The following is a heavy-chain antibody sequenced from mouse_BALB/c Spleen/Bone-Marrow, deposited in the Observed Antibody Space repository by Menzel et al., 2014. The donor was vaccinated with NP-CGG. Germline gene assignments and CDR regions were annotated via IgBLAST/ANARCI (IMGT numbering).Heavy chain of an antibody. V-gene: IGHV2-9*02. CDR3: ARDYGSSDYAMDY. Sequence: VHLVESGPGLVAPSQSLSITCTVSGFSLTSYGVHWVRQPPGKGLEWLGVIWAGGSTNYNSALMSRLSISKDNSKSXVFLKMNSPQTDDTAMYYCARDYGSSDYAMDYWGQGTSVTVSS. D-gene: IGHD1-1*01. CDR1: GFSLTSYG. CDR2: IWAGGST. J-gene: IGHJ4*01.